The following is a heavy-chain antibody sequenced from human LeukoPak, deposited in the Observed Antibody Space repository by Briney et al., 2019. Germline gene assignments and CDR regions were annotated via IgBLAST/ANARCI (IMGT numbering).Heavy chain of an antibody. CDR2: IYYSGST. D-gene: IGHD5-18*01. V-gene: IGHV4-59*01. J-gene: IGHJ6*03. CDR3: ASSRDTATDYYYYYYMDV. CDR1: GGSISSYY. Sequence: PSETLSLTCTVSGGSISSYYWSWVRQPPGKGLEWIGYIYYSGSTNYNPSLKSRVTISVEKSKNQFSLKLSSVTAADTAVYYCASSRDTATDYYYYYYMDVWGKGTTVTVSS.